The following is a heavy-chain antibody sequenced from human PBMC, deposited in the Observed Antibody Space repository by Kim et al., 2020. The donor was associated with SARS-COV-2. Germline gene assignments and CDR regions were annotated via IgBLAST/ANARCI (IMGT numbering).Heavy chain of an antibody. CDR1: GYSFTSYW. J-gene: IGHJ6*02. Sequence: GESLKISCKGSGYSFTSYWISWVRQMPGKGLEWMGRIDPSDSYTNYSPSFQGHVTISADKSISTAYLQWSSLKASDTAMYYCARDYSNDYYYYYGMDVWGQGTTVTVSS. D-gene: IGHD4-4*01. V-gene: IGHV5-10-1*01. CDR3: ARDYSNDYYYYYGMDV. CDR2: IDPSDSYT.